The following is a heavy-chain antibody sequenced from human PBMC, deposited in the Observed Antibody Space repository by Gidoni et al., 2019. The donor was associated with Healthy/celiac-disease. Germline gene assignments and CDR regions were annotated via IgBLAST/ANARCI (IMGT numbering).Heavy chain of an antibody. CDR3: AKGRIQLWLSDAFDI. CDR2: ISGSGGST. CDR1: GFTFSRYA. V-gene: IGHV3-23*01. Sequence: EVQLLESGGGLVQPGVSLRLSCAASGFTFSRYAMSLVRQAPGKGLEWVSVISGSGGSTYSADSVKCRFTISRDNSKNTLYLQMNSLRAEDTAVYYCAKGRIQLWLSDAFDIWGQGTMVTVSS. J-gene: IGHJ3*02. D-gene: IGHD5-18*01.